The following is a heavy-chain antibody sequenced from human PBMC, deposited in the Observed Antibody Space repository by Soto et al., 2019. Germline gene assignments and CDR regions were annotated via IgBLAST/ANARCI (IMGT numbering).Heavy chain of an antibody. CDR1: GGSFSGYY. CDR2: IKHIGSN. V-gene: IGHV4-34*01. D-gene: IGHD3-3*01. CDR3: ARGNYDFWSGYYAHRYYDYYMDV. J-gene: IGHJ6*03. Sequence: SETLSLTCAVYGGSFSGYYWSWICQPPGKGLYWLGEIKHIGSNYYNPSLKSRVTISVDTSKNQFSLKLSSVAAADSSVYYCARGNYDFWSGYYAHRYYDYYMDVWDKGTTVTVS.